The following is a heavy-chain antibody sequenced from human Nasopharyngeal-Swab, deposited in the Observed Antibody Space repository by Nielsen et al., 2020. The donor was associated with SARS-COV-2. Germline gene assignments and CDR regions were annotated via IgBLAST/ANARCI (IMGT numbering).Heavy chain of an antibody. Sequence: GGSLRLSCAASGFTFSSYAMSWVRQAPGKGLEWVSAISGSGGSTYYADSVKGRFTISRDNSKNTLYLQMNSLRAEDTAAYYCATSYYYDSSDPMGVLDYWGQGTLVTVSS. CDR2: ISGSGGST. D-gene: IGHD3-22*01. V-gene: IGHV3-23*01. J-gene: IGHJ4*02. CDR1: GFTFSSYA. CDR3: ATSYYYDSSDPMGVLDY.